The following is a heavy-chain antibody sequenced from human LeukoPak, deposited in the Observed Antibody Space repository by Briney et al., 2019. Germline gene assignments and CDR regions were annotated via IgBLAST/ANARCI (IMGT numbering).Heavy chain of an antibody. J-gene: IGHJ6*03. CDR2: ISSSSSYI. CDR1: GFTFSSYS. V-gene: IGHV3-21*01. D-gene: IGHD4-23*01. Sequence: GGSLRLSCAASGFTFSSYSMNWVRQAPGKGLEWVSSISSSSSYIYYADSVKGRFTISRDNAKNSLYLQMNSLRAEDTAVYYCASYGGQAYYYYYMDVWGKGTTVTVSS. CDR3: ASYGGQAYYYYYMDV.